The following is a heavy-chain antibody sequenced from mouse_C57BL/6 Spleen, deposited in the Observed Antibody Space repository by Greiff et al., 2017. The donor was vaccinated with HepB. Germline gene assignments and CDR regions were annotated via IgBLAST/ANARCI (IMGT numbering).Heavy chain of an antibody. V-gene: IGHV5-16*01. Sequence: EVQLVESEGGLVQPGRSMKLSCTASGFTFSDYYMAWVRQVPEKGLEWVANINYDGSSTYYLDSLKSRFIISRDNAKNILYLQMSSLKSEDTATYYCARIYYYGSSPYFDYWGQGTTLTVSS. CDR3: ARIYYYGSSPYFDY. J-gene: IGHJ2*01. CDR2: INYDGSST. D-gene: IGHD1-1*01. CDR1: GFTFSDYY.